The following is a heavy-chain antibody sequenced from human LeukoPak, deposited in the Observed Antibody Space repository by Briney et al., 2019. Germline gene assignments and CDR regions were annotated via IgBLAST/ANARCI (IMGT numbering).Heavy chain of an antibody. Sequence: PGGSLRLSCAASGFTFSSYWMSWVRPAAGKGLEGVANIKQDGSEKYYVDSVKGRFTISRDNAKNSLYLQMNSLRAEDTAVYYCARDSEGFDIWGQGTMVTVSS. CDR3: ARDSEGFDI. CDR2: IKQDGSEK. J-gene: IGHJ3*02. D-gene: IGHD1-26*01. CDR1: GFTFSSYW. V-gene: IGHV3-7*01.